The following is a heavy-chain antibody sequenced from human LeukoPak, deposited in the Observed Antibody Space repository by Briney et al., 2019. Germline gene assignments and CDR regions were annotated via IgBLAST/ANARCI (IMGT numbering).Heavy chain of an antibody. V-gene: IGHV4-39*01. CDR3: ARQRFWISYPFDS. Sequence: SETLSLTCTLSGGSVTISNYFWGWIRQPPGKGLEWIGTVFHSGNTYYNPSLKSRVTISADTSKNQLSLNMSSVTATDTAVYYCARQRFWISYPFDSWGQGTLVTVSS. CDR1: GGSVTISNYF. J-gene: IGHJ4*02. CDR2: VFHSGNT. D-gene: IGHD3-3*01.